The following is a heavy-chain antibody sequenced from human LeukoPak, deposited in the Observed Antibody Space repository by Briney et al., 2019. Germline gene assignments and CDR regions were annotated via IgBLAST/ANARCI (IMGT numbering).Heavy chain of an antibody. Sequence: GGSLRLSCAASGFTFSSYAMHWVRQAPGKGLEWVAVISYDGSNKYYADSVKGRLTISRDNSKNTLYLQMNSLRAEDTAVYYCARSMITFGGVIVPFDYWGQGTLVTVSS. CDR2: ISYDGSNK. V-gene: IGHV3-30-3*01. CDR3: ARSMITFGGVIVPFDY. D-gene: IGHD3-16*02. CDR1: GFTFSSYA. J-gene: IGHJ4*02.